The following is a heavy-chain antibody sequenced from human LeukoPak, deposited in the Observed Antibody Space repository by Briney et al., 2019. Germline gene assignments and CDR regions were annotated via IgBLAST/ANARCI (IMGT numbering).Heavy chain of an antibody. D-gene: IGHD5-24*01. CDR1: GFTFSSNG. CDR2: ISSGSSTI. V-gene: IGHV3-48*01. J-gene: IGHJ4*02. CDR3: ARRDGYSLAFDY. Sequence: GGSLRLSCVASGFTFSSNGMNWVRQAPGKGLEWVSYISSGSSTIYYADSVKGRFTISRDNAKKSLYLQMDRLRAEDTAVYYCARRDGYSLAFDYWGLGTLLTVSS.